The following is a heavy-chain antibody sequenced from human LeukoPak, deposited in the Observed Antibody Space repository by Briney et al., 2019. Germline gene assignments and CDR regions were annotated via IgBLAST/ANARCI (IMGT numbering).Heavy chain of an antibody. D-gene: IGHD2-8*01. V-gene: IGHV3-23*01. J-gene: IGHJ6*02. CDR3: AKDPCTDGVCYTSSYYGMDV. CDR1: GFTFSNAW. CDR2: ISGSSLSA. Sequence: PGGSLRLSCAASGFTFSNAWMSWVRQAPGKGLEWVSVISGSSLSAYYADSVKGRFTISRDNSKNTLYLQMNSLGVEDTAVYYCAKDPCTDGVCYTSSYYGMDVWGLGTTVTVSS.